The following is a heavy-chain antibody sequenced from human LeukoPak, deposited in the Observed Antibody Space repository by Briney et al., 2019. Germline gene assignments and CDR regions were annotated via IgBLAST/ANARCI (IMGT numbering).Heavy chain of an antibody. CDR3: ARDLFPGYSIGYHYGY. J-gene: IGHJ4*02. Sequence: GGSLRLSCAASGFTFSNAWMSWVRQAPGKGLEWVSIISGGGSIYYADSVKGRFTISRDNSKNTVFLRMNSLRAEDTAVYYCARDLFPGYSIGYHYGYWGQGTRVTVSS. V-gene: IGHV3-66*01. CDR2: ISGGGSI. CDR1: GFTFSNAW. D-gene: IGHD5-12*01.